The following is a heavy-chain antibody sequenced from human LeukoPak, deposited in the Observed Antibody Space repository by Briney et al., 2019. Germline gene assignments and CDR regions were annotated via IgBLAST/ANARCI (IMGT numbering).Heavy chain of an antibody. Sequence: SGTLSLTCAVSGGSISSSNWWSWVRQPPGKELEWIGEINHSGSTNYNPSLKSRVTISVDTSKNQLSLKLSSVTAADTAVYYCARVVDPGGYYYFYYMDVWGKGTTVTVSS. D-gene: IGHD3-16*01. CDR3: ARVVDPGGYYYFYYMDV. V-gene: IGHV4-4*02. CDR2: INHSGST. CDR1: GGSISSSNW. J-gene: IGHJ6*03.